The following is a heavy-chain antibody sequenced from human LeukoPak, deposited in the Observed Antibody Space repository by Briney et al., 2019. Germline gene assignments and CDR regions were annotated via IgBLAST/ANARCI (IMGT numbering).Heavy chain of an antibody. V-gene: IGHV3-23*01. D-gene: IGHD2-8*01. J-gene: IGHJ4*02. CDR3: AKDAVLMVYAERYFDY. CDR1: GFTFSSYA. CDR2: ISGSGGST. Sequence: GGSLRLSCAASGFTFSSYAMSWVRQAPGKGLEWVSAISGSGGSTYYADSVKGRFTISRDNSKNTLYLQMNSLRAEDTAVYYCAKDAVLMVYAERYFDYWGQGTLVTVSS.